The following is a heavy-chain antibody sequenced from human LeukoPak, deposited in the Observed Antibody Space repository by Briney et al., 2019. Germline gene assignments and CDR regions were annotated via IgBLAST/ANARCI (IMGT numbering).Heavy chain of an antibody. Sequence: GGSLRLSCAASGFTFSNNWMSWVRQAPRKGLECVANIKKDGSEEYYINSVKGRFTISRDNAKNSLYLQMNSLRAEDTALYYCVKDAGTAWGQGTLVTVSS. CDR3: VKDAGTA. V-gene: IGHV3-7*01. CDR1: GFTFSNNW. D-gene: IGHD2-8*02. CDR2: IKKDGSEE. J-gene: IGHJ5*02.